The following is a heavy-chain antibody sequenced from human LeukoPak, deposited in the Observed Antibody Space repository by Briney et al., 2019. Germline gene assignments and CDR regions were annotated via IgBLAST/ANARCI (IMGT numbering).Heavy chain of an antibody. CDR2: ISGSGGST. Sequence: GGSLRLSCAASGFTFSSYAMGWVRQAPGKGLEWVSAISGSGGSTYYADSVKGRFTISRDNSKNTLYLQMNSLRAEDTAVYYCAKPALYSSGWYYFDYWGQGTLVTVSS. CDR1: GFTFSSYA. D-gene: IGHD6-19*01. V-gene: IGHV3-23*01. CDR3: AKPALYSSGWYYFDY. J-gene: IGHJ4*02.